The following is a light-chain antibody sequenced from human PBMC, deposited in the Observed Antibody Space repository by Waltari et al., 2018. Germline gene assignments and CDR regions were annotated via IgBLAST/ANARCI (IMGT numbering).Light chain of an antibody. J-gene: IGLJ1*01. Sequence: QSVLTQPPPASGTPGQRVNISCSGSSSNTGSNTVNWYQQLPGTAPELLIYSNNQRPSGVPDRFSGSKSGTSASLAISGLQSEDEADYYCAAWDDSLNGFYVFGTGTKVTVL. CDR3: AAWDDSLNGFYV. CDR2: SNN. V-gene: IGLV1-44*01. CDR1: SSNTGSNT.